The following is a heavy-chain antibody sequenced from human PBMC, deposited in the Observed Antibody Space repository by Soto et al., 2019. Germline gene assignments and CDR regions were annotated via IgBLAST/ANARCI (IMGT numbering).Heavy chain of an antibody. Sequence: QVQLQESGPGLVKPSETLSLTCTVSGGSVSSGSYYWSWIRQPPGKGLEWIGYIYYSGSTNYNPSLKSRVTISVDTSKNQFSLKLSSVTAADTAVYYCARDTYYYGSGSYYNATERVKYYYYGMDVW. CDR2: IYYSGST. D-gene: IGHD3-10*01. J-gene: IGHJ6*01. CDR1: GGSVSSGSYY. CDR3: ARDTYYYGSGSYYNATERVKYYYYGMDV. V-gene: IGHV4-61*01.